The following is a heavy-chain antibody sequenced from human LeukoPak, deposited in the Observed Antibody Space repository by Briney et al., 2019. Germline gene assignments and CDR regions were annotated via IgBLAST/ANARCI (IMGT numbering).Heavy chain of an antibody. J-gene: IGHJ6*03. CDR2: INWNGGST. CDR1: GFTFDDYG. V-gene: IGHV3-20*04. Sequence: PGGSLRLSCAASGFTFDDYGMSWVRQAPGKGLEWVSGINWNGGSTGYADSVKGRFTISRDNAKNSLYLQMNSLRAEDTALYYCARDMPDSSGYSINYMDVWGKGTTVTVSS. CDR3: ARDMPDSSGYSINYMDV. D-gene: IGHD3-22*01.